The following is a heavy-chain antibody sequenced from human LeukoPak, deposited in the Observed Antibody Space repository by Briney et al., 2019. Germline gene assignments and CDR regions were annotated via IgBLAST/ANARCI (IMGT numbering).Heavy chain of an antibody. V-gene: IGHV3-15*01. Sequence: PGGSLRLSCAASGFSFSNAWMSWVRQAPGMGLEWVGRIKSKTDGGTTDYAAPVKGRFTISRDDSKNTLYLQMNSLKTEDTAVYYCTTLTLGAASRGGWGQGTLVTVSS. J-gene: IGHJ4*02. D-gene: IGHD2-15*01. CDR2: IKSKTDGGTT. CDR3: TTLTLGAASRGG. CDR1: GFSFSNAW.